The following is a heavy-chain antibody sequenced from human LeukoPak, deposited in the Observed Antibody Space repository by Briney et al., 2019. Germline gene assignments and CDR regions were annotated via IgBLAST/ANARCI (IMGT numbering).Heavy chain of an antibody. D-gene: IGHD6-13*01. J-gene: IGHJ4*02. V-gene: IGHV3-21*01. CDR2: ISTLSNYI. Sequence: GGSLRLSCAASGFDFSTYAINWVRQAPGKGLEWVSSISTLSNYIFYGDSVKGRFTISRDNAKNSVYLQMNSLRPEDTAVYYCARDESRYSSSWYRNWGQGTLVTVSS. CDR1: GFDFSTYA. CDR3: ARDESRYSSSWYRN.